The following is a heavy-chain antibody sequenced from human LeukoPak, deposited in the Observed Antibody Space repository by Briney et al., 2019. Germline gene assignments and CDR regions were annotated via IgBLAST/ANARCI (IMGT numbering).Heavy chain of an antibody. V-gene: IGHV3-23*01. D-gene: IGHD3-9*01. CDR1: GFTFSNYA. Sequence: GGSLRLSCVASGFTFSNYAMSWVRQAPGTGLEWVSAITGSGGNTYYADSVKGRFTISRDNSKNTVFLQMNSLRAEDTAVYYCAKWGDYDVLTGYYVSDYWGQGTLVTVSS. J-gene: IGHJ4*02. CDR3: AKWGDYDVLTGYYVSDY. CDR2: ITGSGGNT.